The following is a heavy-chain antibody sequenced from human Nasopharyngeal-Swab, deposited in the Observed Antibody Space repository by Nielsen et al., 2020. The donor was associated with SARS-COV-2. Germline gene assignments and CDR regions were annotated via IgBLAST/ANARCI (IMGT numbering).Heavy chain of an antibody. V-gene: IGHV1-46*01. Sequence: WVRQAPGQGLEWMGIINPSGGSTSYAQKFQGRVTMTRDTSTSTVYMELSSLRSEDTAAYYCARRLTMVRGVIPYNWFDPWGQGTLVTVSS. CDR3: ARRLTMVRGVIPYNWFDP. D-gene: IGHD3-10*01. CDR2: INPSGGST. J-gene: IGHJ5*02.